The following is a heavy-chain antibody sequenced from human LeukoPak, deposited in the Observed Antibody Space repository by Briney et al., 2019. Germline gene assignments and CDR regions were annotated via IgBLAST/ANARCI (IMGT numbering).Heavy chain of an antibody. Sequence: ETXXLXCXVXXGSISGSSYYWGWIRQPPGKGLEWIGSIYYSGSTYYNPSLKSRVTISVDTSKNQFSLKLNSVTATDTAVYYCARHYGPWGQGTLVTVSS. J-gene: IGHJ4*02. CDR1: XGSISGSSYY. CDR2: IYYSGST. CDR3: ARHYGP. D-gene: IGHD3-10*01. V-gene: IGHV4-39*01.